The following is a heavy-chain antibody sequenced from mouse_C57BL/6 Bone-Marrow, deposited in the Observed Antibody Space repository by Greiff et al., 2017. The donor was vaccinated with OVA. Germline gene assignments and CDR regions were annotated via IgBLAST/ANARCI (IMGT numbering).Heavy chain of an antibody. V-gene: IGHV1-19*01. J-gene: IGHJ3*01. CDR2: INPYNGGT. CDR1: GYTFTDYY. Sequence: EVKLVESGPVLVKPGASVKMSCKASGYTFTDYYMNWVKQSHGKSLEWIGVINPYNGGTSYNQKFKGKATLTVDKSSSTAYMELNSLTSEDSAVYYCARSPWFAYWGQGTLVTVSA. CDR3: ARSPWFAY.